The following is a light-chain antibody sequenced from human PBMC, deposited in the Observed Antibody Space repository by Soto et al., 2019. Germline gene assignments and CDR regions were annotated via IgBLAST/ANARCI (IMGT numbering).Light chain of an antibody. CDR3: CLYVGGRPYV. Sequence: QSALTQPSSLSGSPGQSITISCTGTVGLVSWYQQHPGKVPKLIIYDDTKRPSGVSSRFSGSKSGNTASLTISGLQTEDEADYYCCLYVGGRPYVLGTGTKVTVL. V-gene: IGLV2-23*01. J-gene: IGLJ1*01. CDR2: DDT. CDR1: VGL.